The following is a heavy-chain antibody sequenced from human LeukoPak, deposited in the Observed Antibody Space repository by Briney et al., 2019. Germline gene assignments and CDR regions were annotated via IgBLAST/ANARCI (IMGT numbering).Heavy chain of an antibody. V-gene: IGHV3-9*01. D-gene: IGHD6-13*01. Sequence: GGSLRLSCAASGFTFDDYAMHWVRQAPGKGLEWFSGISWNSGSIGYADSVKGRFTISRDNAKNSLYLQMNSLRAEDTALYYCAKDIEQQLAFDYWGQGTLVTVSS. CDR3: AKDIEQQLAFDY. CDR1: GFTFDDYA. CDR2: ISWNSGSI. J-gene: IGHJ4*02.